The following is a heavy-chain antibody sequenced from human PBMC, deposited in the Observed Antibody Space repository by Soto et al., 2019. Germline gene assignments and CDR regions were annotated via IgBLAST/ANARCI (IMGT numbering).Heavy chain of an antibody. Sequence: GESLKISCAASGFTFSSYSMNWVRQAPGKGLEWVSSISSSSSYIYYADSVKGRFTISRDNAKNSLYLQMNSLRAEDTAVYYCATLPSYYDILTGYDYWGQGTLVTVSS. CDR1: GFTFSSYS. CDR2: ISSSSSYI. D-gene: IGHD3-9*01. V-gene: IGHV3-21*01. CDR3: ATLPSYYDILTGYDY. J-gene: IGHJ4*02.